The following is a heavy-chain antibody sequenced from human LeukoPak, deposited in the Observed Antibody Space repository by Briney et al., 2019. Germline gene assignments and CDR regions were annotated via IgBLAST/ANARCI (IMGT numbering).Heavy chain of an antibody. D-gene: IGHD3-22*01. J-gene: IGHJ4*02. CDR1: GYTFTSYA. CDR2: INTNTGNP. CDR3: ARASQPLITMIVVVEN. Sequence: GASVKVSCKASGYTFTSYAMNWVRQAPGQGLEWMGWINTNTGNPTYAQGFTGRFVFSLDTSVSTAYLQISSLKAEDTAVYYCARASQPLITMIVVVENWGQGTLVTVSS. V-gene: IGHV7-4-1*02.